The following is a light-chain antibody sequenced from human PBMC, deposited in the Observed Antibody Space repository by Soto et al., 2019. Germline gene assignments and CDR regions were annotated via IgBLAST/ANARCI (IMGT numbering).Light chain of an antibody. CDR1: QSISSY. Sequence: EVVLTQSPATLSLSPGERATLSCRASQSISSYLAWFQQKPGQAPRLLIYDASNRATGIPARFSGSGSGTDFTLTISSLEPEDFAVYYCQHSTNWPPGVSFGPGTTVDIK. J-gene: IGKJ3*01. CDR3: QHSTNWPPGVS. V-gene: IGKV3-11*01. CDR2: DAS.